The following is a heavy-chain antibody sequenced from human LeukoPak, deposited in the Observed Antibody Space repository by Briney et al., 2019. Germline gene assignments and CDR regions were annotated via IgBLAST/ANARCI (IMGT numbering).Heavy chain of an antibody. V-gene: IGHV4-39*07. CDR2: IYYSGRT. Sequence: SETLSLTCTVSGGSISSSSYYWGWIRQPPGKGLEWIGSIYYSGRTYYTPSLESRVTISEDTSKNQFSLKLSSLTAADTAVYYCAREAYSNILTGTDYWGPGTLVTVSS. J-gene: IGHJ4*02. D-gene: IGHD3-9*01. CDR3: AREAYSNILTGTDY. CDR1: GGSISSSSYY.